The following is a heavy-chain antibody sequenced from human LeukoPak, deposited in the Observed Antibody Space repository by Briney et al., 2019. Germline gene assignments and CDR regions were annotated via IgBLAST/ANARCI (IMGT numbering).Heavy chain of an antibody. D-gene: IGHD1-26*01. V-gene: IGHV3-30*04. J-gene: IGHJ4*02. CDR1: GFTFSTYV. CDR2: IAYDGSNE. CDR3: ARGGATRGRFEN. Sequence: PGRSLRLSCAASGFTFSTYVMHWVRQAPGKGLEWAAVIAYDGSNESYADSVKGRFTISRDNSKNTLFLQMNSLRAEDTAVYYCARGGATRGRFENWGQGTLVTVSS.